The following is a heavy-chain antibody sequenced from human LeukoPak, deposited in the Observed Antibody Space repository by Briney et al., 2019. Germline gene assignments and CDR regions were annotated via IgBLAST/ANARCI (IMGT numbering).Heavy chain of an antibody. CDR1: GFTFSSYW. V-gene: IGHV3-72*01. J-gene: IGHJ4*02. Sequence: GGSLRLSCAASGFTFSSYWMTWVRQAPGKGLEWVGRSRNKAKSYTTEYAASVKGRFTISRDDSKNSLYLQMNSLETEDTAVYYCVRVGSVSGSDYLDYWGQGTLVTVSS. CDR3: VRVGSVSGSDYLDY. CDR2: SRNKAKSYTT. D-gene: IGHD6-19*01.